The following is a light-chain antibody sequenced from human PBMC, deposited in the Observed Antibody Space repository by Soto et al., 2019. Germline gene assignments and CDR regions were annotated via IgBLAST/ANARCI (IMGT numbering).Light chain of an antibody. CDR3: QQYENLQIT. J-gene: IGKJ4*01. V-gene: IGKV1-33*01. Sequence: DIPTPTFPSSLSASVGDRSPITCQARQDAKNYLNWYQQKPGKARKLLIYDASNLERGVASSFSGSGTGTEYTFTISSLQAEDNGTYYCQQYENLQITFGGGGKVYIK. CDR2: DAS. CDR1: QDAKNY.